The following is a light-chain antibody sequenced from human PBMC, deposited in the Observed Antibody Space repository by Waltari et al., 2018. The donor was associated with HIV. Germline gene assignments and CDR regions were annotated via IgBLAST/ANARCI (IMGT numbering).Light chain of an antibody. CDR3: QSYDSSLSGSV. V-gene: IGLV1-40*01. J-gene: IGLJ2*01. CDR1: GPNTGAGSD. Sequence: QSVLTQPPSVSGAPGQRVTISGTGSGPNTGAGSDVHWYQQLPGTAPKLLIYGNSNRPSGVPDRFSGSKSGTSASLAITGLQAEDEADYYCQSYDSSLSGSVFGGGTKLTVL. CDR2: GNS.